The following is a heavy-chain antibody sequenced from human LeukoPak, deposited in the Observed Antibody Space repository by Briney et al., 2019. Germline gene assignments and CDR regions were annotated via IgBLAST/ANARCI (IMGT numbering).Heavy chain of an antibody. J-gene: IGHJ3*02. D-gene: IGHD5-18*01. CDR2: INHSGST. CDR1: GGSFSGYY. CDR3: ARKSYVDAFDI. V-gene: IGHV4-34*01. Sequence: PSETLSLTCAVYGGSFSGYYWSWIRQPPGKGLEWIGEINHSGSTNYNPSLKSRVTISVDTSKNQFSLKLSSVTAADTAVYYCARKSYVDAFDIWGQGTMVTVSS.